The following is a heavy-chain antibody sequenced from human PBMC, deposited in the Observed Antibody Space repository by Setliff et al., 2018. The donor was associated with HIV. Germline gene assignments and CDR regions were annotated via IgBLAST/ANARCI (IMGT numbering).Heavy chain of an antibody. Sequence: SETLSLTCAVYGGSFSGYYWSWIRQPPGKGLEWIGEINHDRTTNYNPSLKSRVTISVDTSKNQFSLTLNSVTAADTAVYFCARGGTVSADFDSWGQGTLVTVSS. CDR3: ARGGTVSADFDS. J-gene: IGHJ4*02. D-gene: IGHD6-19*01. CDR2: INHDRTT. CDR1: GGSFSGYY. V-gene: IGHV4-34*01.